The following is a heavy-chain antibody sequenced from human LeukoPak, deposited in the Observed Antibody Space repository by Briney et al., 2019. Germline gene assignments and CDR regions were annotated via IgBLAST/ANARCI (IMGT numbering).Heavy chain of an antibody. J-gene: IGHJ3*01. D-gene: IGHD1-26*01. Sequence: PSETLSLTCTVSGGSISSYYWSWLRQPPPEALEWIGRIYYSGNTYYNPSLKSPVNISVDTSKNQFSLKLTSVTAADTAVYYCAHFKGGSFDFWGQGTMVTVSS. CDR2: IYYSGNT. CDR3: AHFKGGSFDF. V-gene: IGHV4-59*05. CDR1: GGSISSYY.